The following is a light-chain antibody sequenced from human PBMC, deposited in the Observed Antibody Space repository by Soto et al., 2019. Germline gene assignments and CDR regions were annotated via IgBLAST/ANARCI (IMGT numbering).Light chain of an antibody. V-gene: IGKV1-5*01. J-gene: IGKJ1*01. CDR3: QHYNLYSPWT. Sequence: DIQMTQSPSTLSASVGDRVNITFLSSQNINNWLAWYQLRPGKAPKLLIYDASSLESGVPSRFSGSGSGTDFTLTITSLQPDDFATYFCQHYNLYSPWTCGQGTKVDIK. CDR2: DAS. CDR1: QNINNW.